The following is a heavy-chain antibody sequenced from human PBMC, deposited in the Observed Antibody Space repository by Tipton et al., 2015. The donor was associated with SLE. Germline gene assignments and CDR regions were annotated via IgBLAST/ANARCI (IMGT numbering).Heavy chain of an antibody. CDR2: IGTAGDT. CDR1: GFTFSSYD. J-gene: IGHJ6*02. Sequence: SLRLSCAASGFTFSSYDMHWVRQATGKGLEWVSAIGTAGDTYYPGSVKGRFTISRENAKNSLYLQMNSLRAGDTAVYYCARSWGGDYQAYYGMDVWGQGTTVTVSS. D-gene: IGHD4-17*01. V-gene: IGHV3-13*04. CDR3: ARSWGGDYQAYYGMDV.